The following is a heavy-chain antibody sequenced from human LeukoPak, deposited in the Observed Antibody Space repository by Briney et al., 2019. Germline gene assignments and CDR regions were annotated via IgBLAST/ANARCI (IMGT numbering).Heavy chain of an antibody. J-gene: IGHJ6*02. D-gene: IGHD2-2*01. CDR2: IIPIFGTA. V-gene: IGHV1-69*13. Sequence: GASVKVSCKASGGTFSSYAISWVRQAPGQGLEWMGGIIPIFGTANYAQKFQGRVTITADESTSTAYMELSSLRSEDTAVYYCARNLGYCSSTSCYYDYCYGMDVWGQGTTVTVSS. CDR1: GGTFSSYA. CDR3: ARNLGYCSSTSCYYDYCYGMDV.